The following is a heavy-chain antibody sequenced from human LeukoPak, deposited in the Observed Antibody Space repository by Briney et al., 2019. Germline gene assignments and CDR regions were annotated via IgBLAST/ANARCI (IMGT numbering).Heavy chain of an antibody. CDR3: TRLGGSPPYFDY. Sequence: GSLRLSCAASGSTFSGSAMHWVRQASGKGLEWVGRIRRKGNDYATAYAASVKGRFTISRDDSKNTAYLQMDSLKTEDTAVYFCTRLGGSPPYFDYWGQGTLVTVSS. CDR1: GSTFSGSA. CDR2: IRRKGNDYAT. V-gene: IGHV3-73*01. D-gene: IGHD3-16*01. J-gene: IGHJ4*02.